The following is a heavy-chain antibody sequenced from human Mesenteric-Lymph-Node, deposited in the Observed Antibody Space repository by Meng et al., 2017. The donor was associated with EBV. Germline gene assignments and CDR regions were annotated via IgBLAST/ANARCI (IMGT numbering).Heavy chain of an antibody. CDR3: ARVVVGATSAEYFQH. CDR2: IYYSGST. Sequence: HLRSQDLGPGLGKPSGPLALPVPVSGGSISSSSYYWGWLRQPPGKGLEWIGSIYYSGSTYYNPSLKSRVTISVDTSKNQFSLKLSSVTAADTAVYYCARVVVGATSAEYFQHWGQGTLVTVSS. CDR1: GGSISSSSYY. J-gene: IGHJ1*01. V-gene: IGHV4-39*07. D-gene: IGHD1-26*01.